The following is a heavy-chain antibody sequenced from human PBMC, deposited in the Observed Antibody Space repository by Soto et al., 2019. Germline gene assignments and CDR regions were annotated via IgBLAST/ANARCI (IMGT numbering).Heavy chain of an antibody. CDR2: IYYSGST. D-gene: IGHD2-15*01. J-gene: IGHJ3*02. CDR3: AGYCSGGSCYSDAFDI. Sequence: SETLSLTCTVSGGSVSSGSYYWSWIRHPPGKGLEWIGYIYYSGSTNYNPSLKSRVTISVDTSKNQFSLKLSSVTAADTAVYYCAGYCSGGSCYSDAFDIWGQGTMVTVSS. CDR1: GGSVSSGSYY. V-gene: IGHV4-61*01.